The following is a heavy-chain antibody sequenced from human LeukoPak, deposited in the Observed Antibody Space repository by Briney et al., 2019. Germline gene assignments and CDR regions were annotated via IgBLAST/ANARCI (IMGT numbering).Heavy chain of an antibody. Sequence: ASVTVSCKASGYTFTGYYMHLVRQAPGQGLEWMGWINPNSGGTNYAQKFQGRVTMTRDTSISTAYMELSRLRSDDTAVYYCARDASDIVVVPAAGNWFDPWGQGTLVTVSS. J-gene: IGHJ5*02. CDR1: GYTFTGYY. CDR3: ARDASDIVVVPAAGNWFDP. CDR2: INPNSGGT. V-gene: IGHV1-2*02. D-gene: IGHD2-2*01.